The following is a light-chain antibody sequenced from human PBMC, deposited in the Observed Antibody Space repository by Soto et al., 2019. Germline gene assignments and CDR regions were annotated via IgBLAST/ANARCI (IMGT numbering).Light chain of an antibody. CDR1: SSNIGSNL. CDR2: NNN. V-gene: IGLV1-44*01. Sequence: QSVLTQPPSASGTPGQRVTISCSGSSSNIGSNLVNWYQQRPGTAPKLLIYNNNQRPSGVPDRFSGSKSGTSASLAISGLQSEDEADYYCAAWDDSLNGVVFGGGTKLTVL. CDR3: AAWDDSLNGVV. J-gene: IGLJ2*01.